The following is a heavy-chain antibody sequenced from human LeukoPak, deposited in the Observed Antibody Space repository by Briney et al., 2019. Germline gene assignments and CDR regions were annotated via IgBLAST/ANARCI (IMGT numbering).Heavy chain of an antibody. CDR1: GYSFTSYW. V-gene: IGHV5-51*01. J-gene: IGHJ4*02. Sequence: KDGESLKISCKGFGYSFTSYWIGWVRQMPGKGLEWMGIIYPGDSDTRYSPSFRGQVTISADKSISTAYLQWSSLKASDTAMYYCARYCNGGSCYSKADTFDYWGQGTLVTVSS. CDR2: IYPGDSDT. D-gene: IGHD2-15*01. CDR3: ARYCNGGSCYSKADTFDY.